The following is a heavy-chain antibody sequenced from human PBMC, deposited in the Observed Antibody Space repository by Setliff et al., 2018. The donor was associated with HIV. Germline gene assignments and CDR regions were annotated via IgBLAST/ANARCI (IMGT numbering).Heavy chain of an antibody. J-gene: IGHJ2*01. CDR2: TYTSGKT. CDR1: GDSITRGSYY. D-gene: IGHD1-26*01. V-gene: IGHV4-61*09. Sequence: SETLSLTCTVSGDSITRGSYYWSWIRQPAGKGLEWIGHTYTSGKTHYSPSLKSRITISADTSKNQLSLNLSSVTAADTAVYYCARAAYSGTYLWEPATDLWGRGTLVTVSS. CDR3: ARAAYSGTYLWEPATDL.